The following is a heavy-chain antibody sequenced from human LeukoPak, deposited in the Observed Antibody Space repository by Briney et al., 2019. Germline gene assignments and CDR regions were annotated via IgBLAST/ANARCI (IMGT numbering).Heavy chain of an antibody. CDR2: INQDGTEK. V-gene: IGHV3-7*01. CDR3: ARDRGLLIAFDY. D-gene: IGHD2-15*01. J-gene: IGHJ4*02. Sequence: GGSLRLSCAASGFTFSTYWMTWVRQAPGKGLEWVANINQDGTEKNYVDSVKGRFTTSRDNAKNSLYLQMNSLRAEDTAVYYCARDRGLLIAFDYWGQGTLVTVSS. CDR1: GFTFSTYW.